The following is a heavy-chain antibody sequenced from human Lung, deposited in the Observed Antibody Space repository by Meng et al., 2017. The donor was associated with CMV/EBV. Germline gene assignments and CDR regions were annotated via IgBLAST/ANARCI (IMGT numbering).Heavy chain of an antibody. V-gene: IGHV3-30*04. CDR2: ISDDGTNK. CDR1: GFTFSSYA. D-gene: IGHD4-17*01. J-gene: IGHJ4*02. Sequence: GGSLRLXXAVSGFTFSSYAMHWVRQAPGKGLEWVAVISDDGTNKYYADSGKGRFTISRDNSKNTLYLQVNSLRAEDTAVYYCARDHTTTVTTVFFDSWGQGXLVTVSS. CDR3: ARDHTTTVTTVFFDS.